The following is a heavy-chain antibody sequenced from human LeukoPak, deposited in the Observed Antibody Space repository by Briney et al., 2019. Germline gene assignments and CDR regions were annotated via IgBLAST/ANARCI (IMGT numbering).Heavy chain of an antibody. J-gene: IGHJ4*02. D-gene: IGHD3-10*01. CDR2: ISYDGSNR. V-gene: IGHV3-30*03. Sequence: GGSLRLSCAASGFTFSNYSMNWVRQAPGKGLEWVAVISYDGSNRYHADSVKGRFTISRDNSKSTLYLQMNSLRAEDTALYYCARERLGDALDYWGQGTLVTVSS. CDR1: GFTFSNYS. CDR3: ARERLGDALDY.